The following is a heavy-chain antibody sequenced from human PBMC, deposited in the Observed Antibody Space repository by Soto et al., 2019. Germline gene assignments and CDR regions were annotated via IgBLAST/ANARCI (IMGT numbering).Heavy chain of an antibody. Sequence: QVQLVESGGGVVQPGRSLRLSCVGSGFNFDNYAFHWVRQAPGTGLEWVAVISNDGSDKYYADSVKGRFTISRDNSKDTLHLQMDSLKTEDTAVYYCAKVRIAPAKPFYFDSWGRGTLVTVSS. CDR2: ISNDGSDK. CDR1: GFNFDNYA. V-gene: IGHV3-30*18. D-gene: IGHD6-13*01. CDR3: AKVRIAPAKPFYFDS. J-gene: IGHJ4*02.